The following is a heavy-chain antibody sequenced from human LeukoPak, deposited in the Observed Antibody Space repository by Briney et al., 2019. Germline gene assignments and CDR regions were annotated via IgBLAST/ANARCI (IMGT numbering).Heavy chain of an antibody. CDR1: GFTFSSYG. J-gene: IGHJ4*02. CDR3: ARGGFSGTFYYFDN. Sequence: PGMSLRLSCAASGFTFSSYGMHWARQAPGKGLEWVAVIWYDERNKYYTDSVKGRFTISRDNSKNTVYLQMNSLGVEDTAVYYCARGGFSGTFYYFDNWGQGTLVTVSS. V-gene: IGHV3-33*01. CDR2: IWYDERNK. D-gene: IGHD1-26*01.